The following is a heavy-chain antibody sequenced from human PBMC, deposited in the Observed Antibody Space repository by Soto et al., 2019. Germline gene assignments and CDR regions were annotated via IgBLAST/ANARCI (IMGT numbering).Heavy chain of an antibody. Sequence: EVQLVESGGGLVQPGGSLRLSCAASGLTFSNYYMSWVRQAQGKGLEWVANVNEDGSEKYYVDSVKGRFTVSRDNARNSLYLKMNSLRAEDTAVYYCAKGGGAGSDYWGQGTLVTVSS. D-gene: IGHD1-26*01. V-gene: IGHV3-7*01. J-gene: IGHJ4*02. CDR2: VNEDGSEK. CDR1: GLTFSNYY. CDR3: AKGGGAGSDY.